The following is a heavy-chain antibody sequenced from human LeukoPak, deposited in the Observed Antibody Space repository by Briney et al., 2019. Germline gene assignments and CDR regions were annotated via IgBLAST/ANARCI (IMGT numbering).Heavy chain of an antibody. D-gene: IGHD6-19*01. CDR2: ISAYNGNT. J-gene: IGHJ4*02. V-gene: IGHV1-18*01. Sequence: GASVKVSCKASGYTFTSYGISWVRQAPGQGLERMGWISAYNGNTNYAQKLQGRVTMTTDTSTSTAYMELRSLRSDDTAVYYCARSEGIIAVAGPYDYWGQGTLVTVSS. CDR1: GYTFTSYG. CDR3: ARSEGIIAVAGPYDY.